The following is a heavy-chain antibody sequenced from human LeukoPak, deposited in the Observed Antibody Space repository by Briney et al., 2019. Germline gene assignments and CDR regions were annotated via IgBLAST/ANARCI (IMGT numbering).Heavy chain of an antibody. Sequence: GGSLRLSCAASGFTFSSYAMSWVRQAPGKGLEWVSAISGSGGSTYYADSVKGRFTISRDNSKNTLYLQMNSLRAEDTAVYYCAKWPYDSSGYYPGYFDYWGQGTLVTVSS. V-gene: IGHV3-23*01. J-gene: IGHJ4*02. CDR1: GFTFSSYA. D-gene: IGHD3-22*01. CDR3: AKWPYDSSGYYPGYFDY. CDR2: ISGSGGST.